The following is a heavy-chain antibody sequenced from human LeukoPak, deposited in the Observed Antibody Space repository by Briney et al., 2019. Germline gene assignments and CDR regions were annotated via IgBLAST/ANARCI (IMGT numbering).Heavy chain of an antibody. V-gene: IGHV3-48*01. Sequence: GGSLRLSCAVSGFTFSWYSMNWVRQAPGKGLEWLSYITRSSSTIYYADSVKGRFTISRENAKNSLYLQMDNLRAGDTAVYYCARSKSYSSGWTDFDYWGQGTLVAVSS. CDR3: ARSKSYSSGWTDFDY. CDR2: ITRSSSTI. D-gene: IGHD6-19*01. CDR1: GFTFSWYS. J-gene: IGHJ4*02.